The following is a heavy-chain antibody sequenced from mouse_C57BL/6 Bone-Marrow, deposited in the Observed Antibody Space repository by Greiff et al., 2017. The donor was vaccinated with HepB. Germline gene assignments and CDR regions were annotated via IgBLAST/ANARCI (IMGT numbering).Heavy chain of an antibody. CDR3: ARRYGSSSYWYFDV. CDR2: IDPSDSET. CDR1: GYTFTSYR. V-gene: IGHV1-52*01. D-gene: IGHD1-1*01. Sequence: QVQLQQSGAELVRPGSSVKLSCKASGYTFTSYRMHWVKQRPIQGLEWIGNIDPSDSETHYNQKFKDKATLTVDKSSSTAYMQLSSLTSEDSAVYYCARRYGSSSYWYFDVWGTGTTVTVSS. J-gene: IGHJ1*03.